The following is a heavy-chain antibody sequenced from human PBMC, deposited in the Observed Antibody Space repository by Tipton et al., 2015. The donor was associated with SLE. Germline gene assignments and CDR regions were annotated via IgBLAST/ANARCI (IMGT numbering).Heavy chain of an antibody. CDR2: IYYSGST. D-gene: IGHD4-23*01. J-gene: IGHJ4*02. Sequence: GLVKPSETLSLTCTVSGGSISSYYWSWIRQPPGKGLEWIGYIYYSGSTNYNPSLKSRVTISVDTSKNQFSLKLSSVTAADTAVYYCARDRSVVGGLDYWGQGTLVTVSS. CDR3: ARDRSVVGGLDY. V-gene: IGHV4-59*01. CDR1: GGSISSYY.